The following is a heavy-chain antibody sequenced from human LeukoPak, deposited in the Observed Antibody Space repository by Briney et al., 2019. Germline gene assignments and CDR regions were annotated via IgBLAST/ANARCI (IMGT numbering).Heavy chain of an antibody. V-gene: IGHV1-2*04. CDR1: GYTFTGYY. CDR3: AREEYSSGWYAYNWFDP. D-gene: IGHD6-19*01. J-gene: IGHJ5*02. Sequence: GASVKVSCKASGYTFTGYYMHWVRRAPGQGLEWMGWINPNSGGTNYAQKFQGWVTMTRDTSISTAYMELSRLRSDDTAVYYCAREEYSSGWYAYNWFDPWGQGTLVTVSS. CDR2: INPNSGGT.